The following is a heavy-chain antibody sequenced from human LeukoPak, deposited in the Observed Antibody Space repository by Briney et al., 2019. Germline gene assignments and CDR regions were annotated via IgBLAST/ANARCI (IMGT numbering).Heavy chain of an antibody. D-gene: IGHD3-22*01. V-gene: IGHV4-38-2*02. CDR2: IYHSGST. Sequence: SETLSLTCTVSGYSISSGYYWGWIRQPPGKGLEWIGSIYHSGSTYYNPSLKSRVTISVDTSKNQFSLKLSCVTAADTAVYYCARIRAYYYDSSGYPDYWGQGTLVTVSS. CDR3: ARIRAYYYDSSGYPDY. J-gene: IGHJ4*02. CDR1: GYSISSGYY.